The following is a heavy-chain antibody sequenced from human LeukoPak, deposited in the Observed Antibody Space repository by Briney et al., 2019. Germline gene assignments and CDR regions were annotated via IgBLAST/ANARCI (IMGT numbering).Heavy chain of an antibody. CDR1: GFTVSSNY. Sequence: GGSLRLSCAASGFTVSSNYMSWVRQAPGKGLEWVSVIYSGGSTYYADYVTGRFTISRDNSKNTLYLQMNSMRAEDTAVYYCARGHEYYDILTGYYGGFFDYWGQGTLVTVSS. D-gene: IGHD3-9*01. CDR2: IYSGGST. CDR3: ARGHEYYDILTGYYGGFFDY. V-gene: IGHV3-66*01. J-gene: IGHJ4*02.